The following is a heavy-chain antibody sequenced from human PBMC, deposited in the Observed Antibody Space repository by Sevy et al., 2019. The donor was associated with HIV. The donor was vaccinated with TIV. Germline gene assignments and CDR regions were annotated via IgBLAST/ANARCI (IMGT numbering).Heavy chain of an antibody. J-gene: IGHJ4*02. CDR3: ARSNWVTATHSFSKSYYFDY. D-gene: IGHD7-27*01. V-gene: IGHV4-4*07. CDR2: INTSGST. Sequence: SETLSLTCTVSGDSFSSYFWAWIRQPAGKGLEGIGRINTSGSTNYNPSLKSRVTMSVDTSKSQFSLKVTSLTAADTAIYFCARSNWVTATHSFSKSYYFDYWGRGSLGTVSS. CDR1: GDSFSSYF.